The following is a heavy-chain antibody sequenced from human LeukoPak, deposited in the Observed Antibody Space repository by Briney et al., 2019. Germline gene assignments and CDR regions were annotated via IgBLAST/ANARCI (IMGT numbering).Heavy chain of an antibody. CDR1: GFSFSDHY. V-gene: IGHV3-11*01. CDR3: ARDRVGSSTSCYNY. CDR2: MSSSDNPI. Sequence: GGSLRLSCAASGFSFSDHYMSWIRQAPGKGLEWVSYMSSSDNPIYYADSVKGRFTISRDNAKNSLYLQMNNLRAEDTAVYYCARDRVGSSTSCYNYWGQGTLVTVSS. J-gene: IGHJ4*02. D-gene: IGHD2-2*02.